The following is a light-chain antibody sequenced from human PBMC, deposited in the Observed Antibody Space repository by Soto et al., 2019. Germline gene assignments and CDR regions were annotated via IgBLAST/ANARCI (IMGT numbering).Light chain of an antibody. Sequence: EIVLTQFPATLSLSPGERVTLSCGASQSVSNCLAWYQQKTGQGHRLLIYGASSRATGTPDRFSGSGSGTDFTLTINRLEPEDFALYYCQQYGSSPPTFGQGTRWIS. J-gene: IGKJ1*01. V-gene: IGKV3-20*01. CDR3: QQYGSSPPT. CDR2: GAS. CDR1: QSVSNC.